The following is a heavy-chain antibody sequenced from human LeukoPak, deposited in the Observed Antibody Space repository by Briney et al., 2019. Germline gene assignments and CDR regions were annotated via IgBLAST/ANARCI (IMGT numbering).Heavy chain of an antibody. CDR3: ARGTTMVWGVFYFDY. V-gene: IGHV1-8*01. J-gene: IGHJ4*02. CDR1: GYTFSSYV. Sequence: GGSVRLSCEASGYTFSSYVMTWVRQAPGQGLEWMAWINHSSGDTDYADTFQGRVTMTRDNSKSTLYLEMSSLRAGDTAVYYCARGTTMVWGVFYFDYWGQGTRVSVSS. CDR2: INHSSGDT. D-gene: IGHD3-10*01.